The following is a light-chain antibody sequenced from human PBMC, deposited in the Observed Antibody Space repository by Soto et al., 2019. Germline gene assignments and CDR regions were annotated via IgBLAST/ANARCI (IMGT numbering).Light chain of an antibody. Sequence: DIQMTQSPSTLSASVGDRVTITCRASQSISSWLAWYQQKPGKAPKLLIYDASSLESGVPSRFSGSGSGTEFTLTISSLQPDDFATHYCQQYNSYPWTFGQGTKVDI. CDR1: QSISSW. J-gene: IGKJ1*01. CDR2: DAS. CDR3: QQYNSYPWT. V-gene: IGKV1-5*01.